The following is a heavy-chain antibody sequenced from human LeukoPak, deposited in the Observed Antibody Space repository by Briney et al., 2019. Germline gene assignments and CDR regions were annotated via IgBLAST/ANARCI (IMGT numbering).Heavy chain of an antibody. V-gene: IGHV3-30*04. J-gene: IGHJ4*02. Sequence: GGSLRLSCAASGFIFNTYTMHWVRQAPGKGLEWVAVVSYDGSDKSYADSVKGRFTVSRDNSENTLYLQMNSLTAEDTAVYYCAREEMAYFDYWGQGTLVTVSS. CDR2: VSYDGSDK. CDR1: GFIFNTYT. CDR3: AREEMAYFDY. D-gene: IGHD5-24*01.